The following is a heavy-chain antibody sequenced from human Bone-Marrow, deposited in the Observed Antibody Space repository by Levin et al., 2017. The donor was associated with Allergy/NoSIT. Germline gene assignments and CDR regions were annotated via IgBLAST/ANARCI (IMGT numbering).Heavy chain of an antibody. CDR2: IRGSDGRT. D-gene: IGHD3-3*01. Sequence: PGGSLRLSCVASGFTFSAHAMTWVRQAPGKGLEWVSAIRGSDGRTDYADSVKGRFTISRDNSKNTLHLQMNSLGTEDTAIYYCAKSKSGVGITIFGVGPDSWGQGILVTVSS. CDR1: GFTFSAHA. CDR3: AKSKSGVGITIFGVGPDS. J-gene: IGHJ5*01. V-gene: IGHV3-23*01.